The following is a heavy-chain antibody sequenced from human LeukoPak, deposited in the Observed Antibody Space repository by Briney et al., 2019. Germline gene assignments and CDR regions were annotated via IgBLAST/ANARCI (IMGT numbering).Heavy chain of an antibody. CDR1: GYTFAGYD. Sequence: ASVKVSCKASGYTFAGYDINWVRQATGQGLEWMGWMNPNSGNANSAQKFQGRITMTRDTSIDTAYMELSSLRSEDTAVHYCARGPILVRGVILADSVGGMDVWGQGTTVTVSS. CDR3: ARGPILVRGVILADSVGGMDV. CDR2: MNPNSGNA. V-gene: IGHV1-8*01. D-gene: IGHD3-10*01. J-gene: IGHJ6*02.